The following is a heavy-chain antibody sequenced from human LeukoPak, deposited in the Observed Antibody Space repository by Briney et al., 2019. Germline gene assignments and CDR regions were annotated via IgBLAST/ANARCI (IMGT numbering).Heavy chain of an antibody. J-gene: IGHJ6*02. D-gene: IGHD6-19*01. V-gene: IGHV4-39*01. CDR1: GGSISSSSYY. CDR3: ARLAAVAGNFPYYYYGMDV. Sequence: SETLSLTCTVSGGSISSSSYYWGWIRQPPGKGLEWIGSIYYSGSTYYNPSLKSRVTISVDTSKNQFSLKLSSVTAADTAVYYCARLAAVAGNFPYYYYGMDVWGQGPRSPSP. CDR2: IYYSGST.